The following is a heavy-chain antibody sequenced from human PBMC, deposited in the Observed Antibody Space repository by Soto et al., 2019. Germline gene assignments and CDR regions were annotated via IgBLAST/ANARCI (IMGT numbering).Heavy chain of an antibody. J-gene: IGHJ6*02. Sequence: ASVKVSCKASGYTFTGYYMHWVRQAPGQGLEWMGIINPSGGSTSYAQQFQGRVTMTRDTSTSTVYMELSSLRSEDTAVYYCARDQAPYDFWSGYYTPLAGWGQGTAVTVSS. CDR3: ARDQAPYDFWSGYYTPLAG. V-gene: IGHV1-46*01. CDR1: GYTFTGYY. D-gene: IGHD3-3*01. CDR2: INPSGGST.